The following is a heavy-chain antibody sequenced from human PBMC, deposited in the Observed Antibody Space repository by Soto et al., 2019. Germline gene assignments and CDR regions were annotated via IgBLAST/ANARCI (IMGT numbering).Heavy chain of an antibody. CDR1: GYTFTGYY. CDR3: ARDAIPAIAVAGTRWFDP. Sequence: ASVKVSCKASGYTFTGYYMHWVRQAPGQGLEWMGWINPNSGGTNYAQKFQGRVTMTRDTSISTAYMELSRLRSDDTAVYYCARDAIPAIAVAGTRWFDPWGQGPLVTVSS. J-gene: IGHJ5*02. CDR2: INPNSGGT. V-gene: IGHV1-2*02. D-gene: IGHD6-19*01.